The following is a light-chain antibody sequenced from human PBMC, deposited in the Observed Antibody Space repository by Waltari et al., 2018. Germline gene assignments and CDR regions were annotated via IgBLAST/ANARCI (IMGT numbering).Light chain of an antibody. V-gene: IGKV3-15*01. Sequence: DIVMTQSPATLSVSPGERATLSCRASQSIGSNLAWYQHKPGQAPRFLIYGASTRATGIPVRFSGSGSGTEFTLTISSLQSADFAVYFCQQYNNWPEMFGQGTKVEIK. CDR2: GAS. J-gene: IGKJ1*01. CDR1: QSIGSN. CDR3: QQYNNWPEM.